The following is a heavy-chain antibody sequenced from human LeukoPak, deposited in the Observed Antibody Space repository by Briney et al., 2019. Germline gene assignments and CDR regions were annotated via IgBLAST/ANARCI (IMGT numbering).Heavy chain of an antibody. CDR3: ARVHYGSGSYSDY. V-gene: IGHV3-21*01. Sequence: PGGSLRLSCAASGFTFSSYSMNWVRQAPGKGLEWVSSISSSSSYIYYADSVKGRFTISRDNAKSSLYLQMNSLRAEDTAVYYCARVHYGSGSYSDYWGQGTLVTVSS. J-gene: IGHJ4*02. D-gene: IGHD3-10*01. CDR1: GFTFSSYS. CDR2: ISSSSSYI.